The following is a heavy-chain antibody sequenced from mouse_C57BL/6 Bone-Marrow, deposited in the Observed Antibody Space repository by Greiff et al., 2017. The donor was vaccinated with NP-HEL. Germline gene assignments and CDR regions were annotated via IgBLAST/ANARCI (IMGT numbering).Heavy chain of an antibody. J-gene: IGHJ3*01. CDR2: IDPSDSYT. Sequence: QVQLQQPGAELVRPGTSVKLSCKASGYTFTSYWMHWVKQRPRQGLEWIGVIDPSDSYTNYNQKFKGKATLTVDTSSSTAYMKLSSLTSEDSAVYYCARVSTMVKWVAYWGQGTLVTVSA. V-gene: IGHV1-59*01. CDR3: ARVSTMVKWVAY. CDR1: GYTFTSYW. D-gene: IGHD2-2*01.